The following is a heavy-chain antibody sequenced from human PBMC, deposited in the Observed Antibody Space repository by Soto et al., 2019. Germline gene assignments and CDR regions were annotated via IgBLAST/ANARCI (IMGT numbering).Heavy chain of an antibody. V-gene: IGHV3-48*02. CDR3: VRETGLRSSGWSYYFDF. CDR1: GFTLSSYS. CDR2: ISGSGGTI. Sequence: EVQLVESGGGLVQPGGSLRLSCAASGFTLSSYSMHWVRQAPGKGLEWVSYISGSGGTIYYADSVKGRFTISRDNAKNSLSVQMNSLRDEDTAVYFCVRETGLRSSGWSYYFDFWGQGTLVTVSS. J-gene: IGHJ4*02. D-gene: IGHD6-19*01.